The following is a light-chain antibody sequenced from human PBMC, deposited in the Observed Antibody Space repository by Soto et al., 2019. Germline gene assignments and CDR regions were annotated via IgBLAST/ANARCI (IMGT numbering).Light chain of an antibody. J-gene: IGKJ1*01. V-gene: IGKV3-20*01. CDR1: QSVDSTF. CDR3: QQYMSSVT. Sequence: EIVLTQSPGSLSLSPGQRATLSCRASQSVDSTFFAWYQKKPGQAPRLLIYGASKRDTGFPDRFSGSGSGTDFTLTISRLEPEDLAVYYCQQYMSSVTFGQGTKVEI. CDR2: GAS.